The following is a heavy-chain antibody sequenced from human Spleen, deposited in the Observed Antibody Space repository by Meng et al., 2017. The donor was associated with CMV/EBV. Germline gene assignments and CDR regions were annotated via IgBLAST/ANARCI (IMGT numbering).Heavy chain of an antibody. CDR1: GSSRCYF. D-gene: IGHD3-3*01. CDR3: ARDPTDYDFCRDSSESDY. Sequence: GSSRCYFSSCFRQPPRQGLEWVGEINHRVTTNYDPSLKSRVIISVDTTKNQFSTKLSAVKVDNTAAYYSARDPTDYDFCRDSSESDYWGQGTLVTVSS. J-gene: IGHJ4*02. CDR2: INHRVTT. V-gene: IGHV4-34*01.